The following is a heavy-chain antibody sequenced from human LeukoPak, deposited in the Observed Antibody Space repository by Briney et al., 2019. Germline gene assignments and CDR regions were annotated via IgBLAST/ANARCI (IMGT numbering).Heavy chain of an antibody. CDR3: ARDMTRAVPIPGTYYYAYAMDV. CDR1: GGSISSYF. Sequence: SETLSLTCTVSGGSISSYFWNWIRQSPGKGLEWVGYVYYRGSTNYNPSLKSRVTISVDTSRNQFSLELSSVTAADTAVYYCARDMTRAVPIPGTYYYAYAMDVWGQGTTVTVSS. D-gene: IGHD6-13*01. V-gene: IGHV4-59*01. CDR2: VYYRGST. J-gene: IGHJ6*02.